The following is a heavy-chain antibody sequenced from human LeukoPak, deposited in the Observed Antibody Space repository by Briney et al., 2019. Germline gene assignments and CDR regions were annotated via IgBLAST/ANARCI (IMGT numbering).Heavy chain of an antibody. D-gene: IGHD2-2*01. CDR2: INPNSGGT. V-gene: IGHV1-2*02. J-gene: IGHJ4*02. Sequence: ASVKVSCKASGYTFTVYYMHWVRQAPGQGLEWMGCINPNSGGTNYAQKFQGRVTMTRDTSISTAYMELSRLRSDDTAVYFCARDREYCSSPSCYASYRLDDWGQGTLVTVSS. CDR3: ARDREYCSSPSCYASYRLDD. CDR1: GYTFTVYY.